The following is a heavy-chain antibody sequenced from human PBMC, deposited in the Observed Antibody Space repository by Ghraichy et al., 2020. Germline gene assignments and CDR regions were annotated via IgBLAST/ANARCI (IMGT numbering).Heavy chain of an antibody. CDR2: VSGRATST. CDR1: GFTFSSYG. V-gene: IGHV3-23*01. Sequence: GESLNISCAASGFTFSSYGMNWVRQPPGKGLEWVSSVSGRATSTDYADSVKGRFTISRDDFKNTLYLQMNNLGPEDTAVYYCAKDREYSSGWYGSFFDSWGQGSLVTVSS. J-gene: IGHJ4*02. D-gene: IGHD6-19*01. CDR3: AKDREYSSGWYGSFFDS.